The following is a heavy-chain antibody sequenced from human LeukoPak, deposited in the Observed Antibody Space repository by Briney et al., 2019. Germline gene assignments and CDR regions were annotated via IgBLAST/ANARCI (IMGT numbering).Heavy chain of an antibody. CDR2: ISSSSSYI. CDR3: ARDSGWSFDY. V-gene: IGHV3-21*01. D-gene: IGHD6-19*01. Sequence: RPGRSLRLSCAASGFTFSSYSMNWVPQAPGKGREWVSSISSSSSYIYYADSVKGRFTISRDNAKNSLYLQMNSLRAEDTAVYYCARDSGWSFDYWGQGTLVTVSS. J-gene: IGHJ4*02. CDR1: GFTFSSYS.